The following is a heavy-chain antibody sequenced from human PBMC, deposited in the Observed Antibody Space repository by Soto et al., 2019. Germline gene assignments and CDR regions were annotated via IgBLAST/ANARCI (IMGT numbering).Heavy chain of an antibody. CDR1: GYMFTTYG. CDR2: ISAYNGNK. V-gene: IGHV1-18*01. D-gene: IGHD6-6*01. Sequence: QVQLVQSGGEVKKPGASVEVSCKASGYMFTTYGITWVRQAPGQGLEWMARISAYNGNKKDAQKFQGRVTMTTDTSTTTVSMELRNLTSDDTAIYYCARTGGGLAARPLEYWGQGTLVTVSS. CDR3: ARTGGGLAARPLEY. J-gene: IGHJ4*02.